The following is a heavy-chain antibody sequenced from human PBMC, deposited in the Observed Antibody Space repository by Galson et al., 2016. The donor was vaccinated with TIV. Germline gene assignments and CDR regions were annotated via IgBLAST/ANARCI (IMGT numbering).Heavy chain of an antibody. Sequence: SVKVSCKASGGTFSSDAISWVRQAPGQGLEWMGGIIPMFKIADYAQKFQGRVTISADEFPSAAYMELSSLRFEDTAVYYCARARGYNFENASHIWGQGTMVTVSS. J-gene: IGHJ3*02. CDR1: GGTFSSDA. CDR3: ARARGYNFENASHI. D-gene: IGHD5-18*01. V-gene: IGHV1-69*13. CDR2: IIPMFKIA.